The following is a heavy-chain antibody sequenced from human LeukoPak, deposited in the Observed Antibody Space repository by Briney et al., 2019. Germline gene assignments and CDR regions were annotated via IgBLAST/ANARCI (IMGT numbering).Heavy chain of an antibody. CDR2: INHSGST. D-gene: IGHD3-9*01. J-gene: IGHJ4*02. V-gene: IGHV4-34*01. CDR3: AGVEYDILTGYYGGFDY. CDR1: GGSFSGYY. Sequence: SETLSLTCAVYGGSFSGYYWSWIRQPPGKGLDGIGEINHSGSTNYNPSLKSRVTISVDTSKNQFSLKLSSVTAADTAVYYCAGVEYDILTGYYGGFDYWGQGTLVTVSS.